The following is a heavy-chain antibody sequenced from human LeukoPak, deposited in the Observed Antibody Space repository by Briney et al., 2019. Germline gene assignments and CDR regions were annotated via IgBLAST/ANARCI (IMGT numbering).Heavy chain of an antibody. Sequence: SETLSLTCTVSGGSISSSSYYWGWIRQPPGKGLEWIGNIDYSGNTYYNPSIKSRVTISVDTSKNQFSLKLSSVTAADTAVYYCARHGGERGATGVYYYYYMDVWGKGTTVTVSS. CDR1: GGSISSSSYY. CDR2: IDYSGNT. V-gene: IGHV4-39*01. CDR3: ARHGGERGATGVYYYYYMDV. J-gene: IGHJ6*03. D-gene: IGHD2-21*01.